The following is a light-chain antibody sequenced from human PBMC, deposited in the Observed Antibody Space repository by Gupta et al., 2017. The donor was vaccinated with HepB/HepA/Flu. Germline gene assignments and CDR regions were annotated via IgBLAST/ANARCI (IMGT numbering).Light chain of an antibody. CDR3: MQSRQSPRT. Sequence: NVMIQSPLSLSATPGEPASTPCRSSQSLVKSNGYTYLEWYLQKPGQSPQLLIHLGSKRASGVPDRFSGSGSGADFTLKISRVEAEDVGVYYCMQSRQSPRTFGQGTKLEIK. CDR1: QSLVKSNGYTY. J-gene: IGKJ2*02. V-gene: IGKV2-28*01. CDR2: LGS.